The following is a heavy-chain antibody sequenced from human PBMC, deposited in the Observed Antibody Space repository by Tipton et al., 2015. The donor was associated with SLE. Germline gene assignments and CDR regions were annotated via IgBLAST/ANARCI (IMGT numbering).Heavy chain of an antibody. CDR3: ARFHLKSYYEFDS. CDR1: GGSFSGHY. Sequence: TLSLTCTVSGGSFSGHYWSWIRQPAGKGLEWIGHIYSSGRVNYNASLKSRVTMSVDPSKNLLSLRLTSVTAADTAVYYCARFHLKSYYEFDSWGQGTLVTVSS. CDR2: IYSSGRV. D-gene: IGHD1-26*01. J-gene: IGHJ5*01. V-gene: IGHV4-4*07.